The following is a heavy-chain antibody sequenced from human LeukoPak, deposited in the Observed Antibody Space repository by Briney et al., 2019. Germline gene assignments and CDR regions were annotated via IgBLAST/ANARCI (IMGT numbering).Heavy chain of an antibody. V-gene: IGHV4-38-2*02. CDR1: NYTISSGYF. D-gene: IGHD3-16*01. CDR2: ISHSGDT. CDR3: VRDQGDWFDP. Sequence: SETPSLTCAVSNYTISSGYFWGWIRQPPGKGLEWIGSISHSGDTYYKSSLKSRVAVSLDTSKNQFSLRLTSVTAADTALYYCVRDQGDWFDPWGQGTLVTVSS. J-gene: IGHJ5*02.